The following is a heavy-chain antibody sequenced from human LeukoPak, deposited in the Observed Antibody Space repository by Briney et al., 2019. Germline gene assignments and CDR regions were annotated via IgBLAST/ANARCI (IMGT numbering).Heavy chain of an antibody. CDR1: GYTFTGYY. CDR3: ARSQQTYYYDSSGYYLY. Sequence: ASVKVSCKGSGYTFTGYYMHWVRQAPGQGLEWMGRINPNSGGTNYAQKFQGRVTMTRDTSISTAYMELSRLRSDDTAVYYCARSQQTYYYDSSGYYLYWGQGTLVTVSS. J-gene: IGHJ4*02. CDR2: INPNSGGT. V-gene: IGHV1-2*06. D-gene: IGHD3-22*01.